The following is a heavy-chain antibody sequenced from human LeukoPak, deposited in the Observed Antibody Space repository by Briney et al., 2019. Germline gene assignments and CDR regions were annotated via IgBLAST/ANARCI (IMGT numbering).Heavy chain of an antibody. D-gene: IGHD3-10*01. CDR3: ARDLLLWFGEVYNYGMDV. V-gene: IGHV3-48*03. J-gene: IGHJ6*04. CDR1: GFTFSSYE. CDR2: ISSSGSTI. Sequence: SGGSLRLSCAASGFTFSSYEMNWVRQAPGKGLEWVSYISSSGSTIYYADSVKGRFTISRDNAKNSLYLQMNSLRAEDTAVYYCARDLLLWFGEVYNYGMDVWGKGTTVTVS.